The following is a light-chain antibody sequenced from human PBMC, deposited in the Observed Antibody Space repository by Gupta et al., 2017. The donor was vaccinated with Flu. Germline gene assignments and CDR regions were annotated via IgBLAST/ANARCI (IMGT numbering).Light chain of an antibody. CDR1: QNIDEW. J-gene: IGKJ1*01. V-gene: IGKV1-5*03. CDR2: KAS. CDR3: QQYFSYRS. Sequence: DIRMTQSPSTLSASIGDTVTISCRASQNIDEWLAWYQLKPGKAPKLLIYKASTLENGVPSRFSGSGSGAKFTLTINNLQRDESASYFCQQYFSYRSFGQGTKVEIK.